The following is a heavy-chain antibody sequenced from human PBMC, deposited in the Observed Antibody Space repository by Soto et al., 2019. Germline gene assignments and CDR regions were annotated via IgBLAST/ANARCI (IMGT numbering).Heavy chain of an antibody. V-gene: IGHV3-23*01. CDR3: AKDRFAFGEFPYYFDY. CDR2: ISGSGGST. J-gene: IGHJ4*02. Sequence: GGSLRLSCAASGFTFSSYAMSWVRQAPGKGLEWVSAISGSGGSTYYADSVKGRFTISRDNSKNTLYLQMNSLRAEDTAVYYCAKDRFAFGEFPYYFDYWGQGTLVTVS. D-gene: IGHD3-10*01. CDR1: GFTFSSYA.